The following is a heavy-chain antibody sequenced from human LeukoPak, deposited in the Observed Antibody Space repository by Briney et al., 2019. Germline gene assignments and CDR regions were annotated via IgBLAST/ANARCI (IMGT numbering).Heavy chain of an antibody. Sequence: PGGSLRLSCAASGFTVSSNYMSWVRQAPGKGLEWVSVIYSGGSTYYADSVKGRFTISRDNSKNTLYLQMNSLRAEDTAVYYCARWRAPVLLWFGELSDDNAFDIWGQGTMVTVSS. V-gene: IGHV3-66*01. CDR3: ARWRAPVLLWFGELSDDNAFDI. J-gene: IGHJ3*02. CDR2: IYSGGST. D-gene: IGHD3-10*01. CDR1: GFTVSSNY.